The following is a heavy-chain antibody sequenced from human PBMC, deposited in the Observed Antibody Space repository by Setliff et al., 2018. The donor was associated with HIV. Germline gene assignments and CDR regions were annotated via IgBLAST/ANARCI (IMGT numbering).Heavy chain of an antibody. V-gene: IGHV4-39*07. CDR1: GGSISSSGYY. D-gene: IGHD2-21*02. CDR3: SRAIVAVTAIDHYYYGMDV. Sequence: PSETLSLTCSVSGGSISSSGYYWAWIRQPPGKGLEWIGSIYYSGNTYYNPSVKSRVTISVDTFNNQFSLRLSSVTAADTAVCYCSRAIVAVTAIDHYYYGMDVWGQGTTVTVSS. CDR2: IYYSGNT. J-gene: IGHJ6*02.